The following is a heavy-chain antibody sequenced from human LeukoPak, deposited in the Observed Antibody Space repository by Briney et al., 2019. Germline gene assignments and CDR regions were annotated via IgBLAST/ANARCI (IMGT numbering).Heavy chain of an antibody. CDR2: INPNSGGT. CDR1: GYTFTGYY. J-gene: IGHJ3*02. Sequence: ASVKVSCKASGYTFTGYYMHWVRQAPGQGLEWMGWINPNSGGTNYAQKFQGRVTMTRDTSISTAYMELSRPRSDDTAVYYCARDLSTFGDYDAFDIWGQGTMVTVSS. CDR3: ARDLSTFGDYDAFDI. V-gene: IGHV1-2*02. D-gene: IGHD4-17*01.